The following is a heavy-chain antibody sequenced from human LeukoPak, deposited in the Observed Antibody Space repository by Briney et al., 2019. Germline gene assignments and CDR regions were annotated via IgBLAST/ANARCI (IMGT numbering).Heavy chain of an antibody. J-gene: IGHJ4*02. Sequence: PGGSLRLSCAASGFTFSSYAMHWVRQAPGKGLEWVAVISYDGSNKYYADSVKGRFTISRDNFKNTLYLQMNSLRAEDTAVYYCAKDLSKGLLYRRGMYYFDYWGQGTLVTVSS. CDR3: AKDLSKGLLYRRGMYYFDY. CDR2: ISYDGSNK. CDR1: GFTFSSYA. D-gene: IGHD3-10*01. V-gene: IGHV3-30*04.